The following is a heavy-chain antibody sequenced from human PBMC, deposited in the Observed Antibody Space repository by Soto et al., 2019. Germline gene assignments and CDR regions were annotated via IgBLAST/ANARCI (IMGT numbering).Heavy chain of an antibody. D-gene: IGHD1-20*01. V-gene: IGHV1-2*02. J-gene: IGHJ3*02. Sequence: QAQLVSSGAEVKKPGASVKVSCKASGYTFTGYYFHWVRQVPGQGLEWVGWINLNSGGAIYAENFQGRVTQTRDRSVSTACLELSSLRSGDTAMYYWARRNLPGPGIAFDIWGQGTMVTVSS. CDR1: GYTFTGYY. CDR2: INLNSGGA. CDR3: ARRNLPGPGIAFDI.